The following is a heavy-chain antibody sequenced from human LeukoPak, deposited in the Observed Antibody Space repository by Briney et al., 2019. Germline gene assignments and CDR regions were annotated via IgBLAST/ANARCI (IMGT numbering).Heavy chain of an antibody. D-gene: IGHD1-26*01. V-gene: IGHV4-61*01. CDR1: GGSVSSRSYY. CDR3: ARESTRLGYYKENDAFDI. J-gene: IGHJ3*02. CDR2: IYYSGST. Sequence: SETLSLTCTVSGGSVSSRSYYWSWIRQPPGKGLEWIGYIYYSGSTNYNPSLKSRITISVDTSKNQFSLKLSSVTAADTAVYYCARESTRLGYYKENDAFDIWGQGTMVTVSS.